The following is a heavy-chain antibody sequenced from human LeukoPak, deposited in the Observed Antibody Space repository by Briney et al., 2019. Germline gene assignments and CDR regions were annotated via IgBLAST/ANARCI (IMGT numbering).Heavy chain of an antibody. D-gene: IGHD2-2*01. V-gene: IGHV4-34*01. CDR3: ARETRGIVGYCSSTSCRSKNWFDP. CDR1: GGSFSGYY. Sequence: SETLSLTCAVYGGSFSGYYWSWIRQPPGKGLEWIGEINHSGSTNYNPSLKSRVTISVDTSKNQFSLKLSSVTAADTAVYYCARETRGIVGYCSSTSCRSKNWFDPWGQGTLVTVSS. J-gene: IGHJ5*02. CDR2: INHSGST.